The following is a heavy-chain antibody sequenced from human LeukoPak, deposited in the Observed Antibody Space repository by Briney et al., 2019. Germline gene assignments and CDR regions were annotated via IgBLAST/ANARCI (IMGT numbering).Heavy chain of an antibody. Sequence: PGGSLRLSCAASGFTFSNSWMSWVRQAPGKGLEWGGHIKSNSDGRTTAYAAPVKGRFITSRDDSNNTLYLQMNSLKTEDTAVYYCTTVRPYYYGSGSYYWYFDLWGRGTLVTVSS. CDR1: GFTFSNSW. CDR2: IKSNSDGRTT. D-gene: IGHD3-10*01. V-gene: IGHV3-15*01. J-gene: IGHJ2*01. CDR3: TTVRPYYYGSGSYYWYFDL.